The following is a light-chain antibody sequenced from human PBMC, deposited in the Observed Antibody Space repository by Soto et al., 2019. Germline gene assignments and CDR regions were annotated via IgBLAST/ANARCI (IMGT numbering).Light chain of an antibody. CDR1: SSDVGSYNL. CDR2: EVS. CDR3: SSYTSNSTLV. V-gene: IGLV2-14*02. J-gene: IGLJ3*02. Sequence: QSALTQPASVSGSPGQSITISCTGTSSDVGSYNLVSWYQQHPGKAPKLMIFEVSDRPSGVSNRFSGSNSGNTASLTISGLQAEDEADYFCSSYTSNSTLVFGGGTKVTVL.